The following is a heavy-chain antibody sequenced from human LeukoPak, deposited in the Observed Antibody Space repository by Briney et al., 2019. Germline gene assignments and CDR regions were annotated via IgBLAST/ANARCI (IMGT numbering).Heavy chain of an antibody. Sequence: GGSLRLSCAASGFTFSSYAMSWVRQAPGKGREWVSAISGSGGSTYYADSVKGRFTISRDNSKNTLYLQMNSLRAEDTAVYYCAKDAIPPTLRPYYYDSSGYYDYWGQGTLVTVSS. J-gene: IGHJ4*02. CDR1: GFTFSSYA. D-gene: IGHD3-22*01. CDR2: ISGSGGST. V-gene: IGHV3-23*01. CDR3: AKDAIPPTLRPYYYDSSGYYDY.